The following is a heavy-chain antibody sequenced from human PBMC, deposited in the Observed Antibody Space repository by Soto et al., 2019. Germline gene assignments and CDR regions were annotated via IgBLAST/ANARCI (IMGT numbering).Heavy chain of an antibody. V-gene: IGHV4-34*01. CDR3: ARGQPWAPLGQGYYYDSSGYQRSRYFDY. D-gene: IGHD3-22*01. Sequence: SETLSLTCAVYGGSFSGYYWSWIRQPPGKGLEWIGEINHSGSTNYNPSLKSRVTISVDTSKNQFSLKLSSVTAADTAVYYCARGQPWAPLGQGYYYDSSGYQRSRYFDYWGQGTLVTVSS. CDR1: GGSFSGYY. CDR2: INHSGST. J-gene: IGHJ4*02.